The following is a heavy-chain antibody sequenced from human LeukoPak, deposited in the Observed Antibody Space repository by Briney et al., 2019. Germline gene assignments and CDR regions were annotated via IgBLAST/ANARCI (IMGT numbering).Heavy chain of an antibody. CDR3: TRDPGIVEAQGAFDI. CDR2: IRSKAYGGTT. CDR1: GFTFGDYA. V-gene: IGHV3-49*03. Sequence: QPGRSLRLSCTASGFTFGDYAMSWFRQAPGKGLEWVGFIRSKAYGGTTEYAASVKGRFTISRDDSKSIAYLQMNSLKTEDTAVYYCTRDPGIVEAQGAFDIWGQGTMVTVSS. D-gene: IGHD1-26*01. J-gene: IGHJ3*02.